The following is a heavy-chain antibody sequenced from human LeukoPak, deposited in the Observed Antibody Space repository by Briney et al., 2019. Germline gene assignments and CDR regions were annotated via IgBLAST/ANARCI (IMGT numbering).Heavy chain of an antibody. Sequence: PGRSLRLSCAASGFTFSSYAMHWVRQAPGKGLEWVAVISYDGSNKYYADSVKGRFTISRDNSKNTLYLQMNSLGAEDTAVYYCAREGILLSYYFDYWGQGTLVTVSS. D-gene: IGHD2-2*01. CDR2: ISYDGSNK. J-gene: IGHJ4*02. V-gene: IGHV3-30-3*01. CDR3: AREGILLSYYFDY. CDR1: GFTFSSYA.